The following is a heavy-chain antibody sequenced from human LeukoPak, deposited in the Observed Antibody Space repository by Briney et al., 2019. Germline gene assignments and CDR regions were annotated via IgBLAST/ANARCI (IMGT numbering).Heavy chain of an antibody. CDR1: GFTFSSSW. V-gene: IGHV3-74*01. CDR3: AREYYYDISGYFLDY. Sequence: GGALRLSCAASGFTFSSSWMHWVRQAPGKGLVWVSRIKSDEITTTYADSVKGRFTISRDNAKNTLYLQMNSLRAEDTAVYYCAREYYYDISGYFLDYWGQGTLVTVSS. D-gene: IGHD3-22*01. CDR2: IKSDEITT. J-gene: IGHJ4*02.